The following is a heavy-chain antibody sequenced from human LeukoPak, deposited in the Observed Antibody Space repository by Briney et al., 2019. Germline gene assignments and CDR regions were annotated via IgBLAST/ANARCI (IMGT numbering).Heavy chain of an antibody. Sequence: ASVKVSCKASGYIFTTSAIYWVRQAPGQRPEWMEWINAGNGNTKYSQKFQDRVSLTRDTSASAAYMELSRLTPEDTAVYYCTTSVSEGDEDGILTGFNYWGQGTLVTVSS. J-gene: IGHJ4*02. V-gene: IGHV1-3*01. D-gene: IGHD3-9*01. CDR2: INAGNGNT. CDR3: TTSVSEGDEDGILTGFNY. CDR1: GYIFTTSA.